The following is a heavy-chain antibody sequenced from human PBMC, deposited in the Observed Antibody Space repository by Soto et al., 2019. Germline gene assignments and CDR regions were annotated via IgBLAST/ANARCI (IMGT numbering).Heavy chain of an antibody. Sequence: QVQLVESGGGVVQPVRSLSLSCEASGFTFRSYGMHWVRPAPGKGLEWVAVIWYDGSNNYYEDSVKGRFTISRDNSKNTLNLQMNSLRAEDTAVYYCSGSSGDHLVDTWFDPWGQGTLVTVSS. CDR2: IWYDGSNN. V-gene: IGHV3-33*01. CDR1: GFTFRSYG. J-gene: IGHJ5*02. CDR3: SGSSGDHLVDTWFDP. D-gene: IGHD2-15*01.